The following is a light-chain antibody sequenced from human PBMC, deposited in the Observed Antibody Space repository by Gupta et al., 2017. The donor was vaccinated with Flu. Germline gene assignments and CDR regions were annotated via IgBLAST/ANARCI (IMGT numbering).Light chain of an antibody. Sequence: QSALSQPASVSGSPGQSITISCTGTNSDVYACRYVSWYQQHPGKGPKVMIFEVSNRPSGVANRFSGSKAGNPASRTISGLQAEDEADYYCSSYTSLGTSVFGNGTKVTVL. V-gene: IGLV2-14*01. CDR2: EVS. CDR3: SSYTSLGTSV. J-gene: IGLJ1*01. CDR1: NSDVYACRY.